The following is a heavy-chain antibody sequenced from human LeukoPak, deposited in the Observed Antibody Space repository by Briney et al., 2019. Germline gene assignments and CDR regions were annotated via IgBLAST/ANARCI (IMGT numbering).Heavy chain of an antibody. Sequence: MSSETLSLTCAVSGGSISSGGYSWSWIRQPPGKGLEWIGYIYHSGSTYYNPSLKSRVTISVDRSKNQFSLKLSSVTAADTAVYYCARAPYYYDSSGYYYFDYWGQGTLVTVSS. D-gene: IGHD3-22*01. J-gene: IGHJ4*02. CDR1: GGSISSGGYS. CDR3: ARAPYYYDSSGYYYFDY. CDR2: IYHSGST. V-gene: IGHV4-30-2*01.